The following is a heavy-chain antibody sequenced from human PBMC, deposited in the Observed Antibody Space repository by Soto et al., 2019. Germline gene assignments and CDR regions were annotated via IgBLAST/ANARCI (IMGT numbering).Heavy chain of an antibody. Sequence: QLVESGGGFVKPGMSLRLTCAASGFTFSDAWMTWVRQAPGKGLERVGLIRSQGDGGTADYAPPVRGRFTISRDDAQNMVYLHMDNLQAEDTAVYYCNTAPLRWGRGTLVTVSS. CDR2: IRSQGDGGTA. CDR3: NTAPLR. V-gene: IGHV3-15*01. J-gene: IGHJ4*02. CDR1: GFTFSDAW.